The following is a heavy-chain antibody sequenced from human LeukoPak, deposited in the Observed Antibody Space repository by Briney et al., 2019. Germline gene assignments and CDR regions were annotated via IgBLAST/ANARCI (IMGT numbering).Heavy chain of an antibody. D-gene: IGHD5-24*01. CDR1: GGSISSYY. CDR3: TRDQRDGYNFGYYFDY. J-gene: IGHJ4*02. Sequence: SETLSLTCTVSGGSISSYYWSWIRQPPGKGLEWIGYIYYSGSTNYNPSLKSRVTISVDTSKKQFSLELTSVTAADTAVYYCTRDQRDGYNFGYYFDYWGPGTLVTASS. V-gene: IGHV4-59*01. CDR2: IYYSGST.